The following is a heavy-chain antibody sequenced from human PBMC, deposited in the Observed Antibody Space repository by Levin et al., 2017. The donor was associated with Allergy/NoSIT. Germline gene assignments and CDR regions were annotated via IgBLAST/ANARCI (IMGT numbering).Heavy chain of an antibody. V-gene: IGHV3-30*18. D-gene: IGHD6-13*01. CDR2: ISYDGSNK. CDR3: AKDRGEYLGIAATGGLDL. CDR1: GFTFSSYG. Sequence: GESLKISCAASGFTFSSYGMHWVRQAPGKGLEWVAVISYDGSNKYYADSVKGRFTISRDNSKNTLYLQMNSLRAEDTAVYYCAKDRGEYLGIAATGGLDLWGRGTLVTVSS. J-gene: IGHJ2*01.